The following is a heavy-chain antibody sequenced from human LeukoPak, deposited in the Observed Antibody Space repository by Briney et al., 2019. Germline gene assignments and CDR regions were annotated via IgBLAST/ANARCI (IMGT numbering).Heavy chain of an antibody. V-gene: IGHV4-59*01. Sequence: SETLSLTCTVSGGSISSYYWSWIRQPPGKGLEWIGYIYYSGSTNYNPSLKSRVTISVDTSKNQFSLKLSSVTAADTAVYYCARTFHSSGWYRSPVDVWGQGTTVTVSS. CDR2: IYYSGST. CDR1: GGSISSYY. CDR3: ARTFHSSGWYRSPVDV. D-gene: IGHD6-19*01. J-gene: IGHJ6*02.